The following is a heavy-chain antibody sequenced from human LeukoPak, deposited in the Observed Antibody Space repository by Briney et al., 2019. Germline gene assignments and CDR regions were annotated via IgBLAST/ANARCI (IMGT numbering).Heavy chain of an antibody. Sequence: GRSLRLSCAASGFTFSSCGMHWVRQAPGKGLEWVAVIWYDGSNKYYADSVKGRFTISRDNSKNTLYLQMNSLGAEDTAVYYCAKDLGTFDYMDVWGKGTTVTVSS. CDR3: AKDLGTFDYMDV. CDR2: IWYDGSNK. V-gene: IGHV3-33*06. CDR1: GFTFSSCG. D-gene: IGHD3-16*01. J-gene: IGHJ6*03.